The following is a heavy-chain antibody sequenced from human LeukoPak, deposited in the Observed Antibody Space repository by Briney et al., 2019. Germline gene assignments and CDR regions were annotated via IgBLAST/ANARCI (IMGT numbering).Heavy chain of an antibody. V-gene: IGHV3-33*01. CDR2: IWYDGSNK. Sequence: GGSLRLSCAASGFTFSSYGMHWVRQAPGKGLEGVAVIWYDGSNKYYADSVKGRFTISRDNSKNTLYLQMNSLRAEDTAVYYCARGFRGYAPSTSYYYGMDVWGQGTTVTVSS. D-gene: IGHD5-12*01. J-gene: IGHJ6*02. CDR1: GFTFSSYG. CDR3: ARGFRGYAPSTSYYYGMDV.